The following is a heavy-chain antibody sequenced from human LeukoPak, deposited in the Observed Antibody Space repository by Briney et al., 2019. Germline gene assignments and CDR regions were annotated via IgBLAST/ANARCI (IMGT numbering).Heavy chain of an antibody. CDR1: GGSISSSNW. Sequence: SETLSLTCAVSGGSISSSNWRSWVRQPPGKGLEWIGEIYHSGSTNYNPSLKSRVTISVDKSKNQFSLKLSSVTAADTAVYYCARSEPAYDRSEYYYYGMDVWGQGTTVTVSS. D-gene: IGHD3-22*01. CDR3: ARSEPAYDRSEYYYYGMDV. V-gene: IGHV4-4*02. CDR2: IYHSGST. J-gene: IGHJ6*02.